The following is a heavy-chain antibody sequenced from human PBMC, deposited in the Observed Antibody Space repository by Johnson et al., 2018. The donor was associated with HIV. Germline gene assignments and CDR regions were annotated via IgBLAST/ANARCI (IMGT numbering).Heavy chain of an antibody. D-gene: IGHD2-21*01. CDR1: GFTFSNYW. J-gene: IGHJ3*02. CDR2: IKQDGSGQ. V-gene: IGHV3-7*01. Sequence: VQLVESGGGLVKPGGSLRLSCAASGFTFSNYWMSWVRQAPGKGLEWVANIKQDGSGQDYVDSVEGRFTISRDYAKNSLYVQMNSLRAEDTAVYYCARLRWGSGDPLHDAFDIWGQGTMVTVSS. CDR3: ARLRWGSGDPLHDAFDI.